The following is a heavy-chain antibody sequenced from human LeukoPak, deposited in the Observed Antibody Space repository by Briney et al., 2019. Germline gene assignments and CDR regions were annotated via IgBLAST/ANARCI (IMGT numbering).Heavy chain of an antibody. CDR3: ARKVVVVAATNAFDI. CDR1: GGSINRSPYY. CDR2: IYYTGPT. V-gene: IGHV4-39*07. J-gene: IGHJ3*02. Sequence: NPSETLSLTCTVSGGSINRSPYYWGWIRQPPGKGLEWIGNIYYTGPTYDNPSLKSRITLSVDTSQNQFSLKMTSVTAADTAVYYCARKVVVVAATNAFDIWGQGTMVTVSS. D-gene: IGHD2-15*01.